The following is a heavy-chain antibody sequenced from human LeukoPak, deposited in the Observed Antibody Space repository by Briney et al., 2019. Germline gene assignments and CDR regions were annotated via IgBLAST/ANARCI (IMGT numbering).Heavy chain of an antibody. Sequence: GGSLRLSCAASGFTVSSNYMSWVRHAPGKGLEWVSVIYSGGSTYHADSVKGRFTISRHNSKNTLYLQMNSLRAEDTAVYYCASRPKRNYYDSSGDQVLYYGMDVWGQGTTVTVSS. J-gene: IGHJ6*02. D-gene: IGHD3-22*01. CDR2: IYSGGST. CDR3: ASRPKRNYYDSSGDQVLYYGMDV. CDR1: GFTVSSNY. V-gene: IGHV3-53*04.